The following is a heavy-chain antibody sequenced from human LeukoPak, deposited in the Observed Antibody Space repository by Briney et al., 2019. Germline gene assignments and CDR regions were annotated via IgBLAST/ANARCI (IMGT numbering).Heavy chain of an antibody. CDR1: GFTFSDYY. CDR2: ISSSSSYT. D-gene: IGHD3-22*01. Sequence: PGGSLRLSCAASGFTFSDYYMSWIRQAPGKGLEWVSYISSSSSYTNYADSVKGRFTISRDNAKNSLYLQMNSLRAEDAAVYYCARDATYSEGATYYDRLDYWGQGAQVTVSS. J-gene: IGHJ4*02. CDR3: ARDATYSEGATYYDRLDY. V-gene: IGHV3-11*06.